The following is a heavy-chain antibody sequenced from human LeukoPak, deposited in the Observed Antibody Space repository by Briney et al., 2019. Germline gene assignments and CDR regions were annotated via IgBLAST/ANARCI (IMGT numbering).Heavy chain of an antibody. CDR1: GGSISSYY. CDR3: ARDFFNYYGSGSYSIHGMDV. J-gene: IGHJ6*02. CDR2: IYYSGST. V-gene: IGHV4-59*01. D-gene: IGHD3-10*01. Sequence: SETLSLTCTVSGGSISSYYWSWIRQPPGKGLEWIGYIYYSGSTNYNPSLKSRVTISVDTSKNQFSLKLSSVTAADTAVYYCARDFFNYYGSGSYSIHGMDVWGQGITVIVS.